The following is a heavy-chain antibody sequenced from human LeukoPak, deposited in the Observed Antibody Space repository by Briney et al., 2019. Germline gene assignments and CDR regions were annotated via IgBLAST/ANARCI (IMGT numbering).Heavy chain of an antibody. CDR1: GGTFGSYA. D-gene: IGHD2-21*02. CDR3: ASSPYHCGGDCYLPFDY. CDR2: IIPIFGTA. J-gene: IGHJ4*02. Sequence: GAPVKVSCKASGGTFGSYAISWVRQAPGQGLEWMGGIIPIFGTANYAQKFQGRVTITADESTSTAYMELSSLRSEDTAVYYCASSPYHCGGDCYLPFDYWGQGTLVTVSS. V-gene: IGHV1-69*13.